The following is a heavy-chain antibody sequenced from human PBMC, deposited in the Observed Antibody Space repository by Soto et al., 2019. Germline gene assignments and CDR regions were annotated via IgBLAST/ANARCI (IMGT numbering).Heavy chain of an antibody. V-gene: IGHV3-11*06. Sequence: QVQLVESGGGLVKPGGSLRLSCAAAGFTFSDYYMSWIRQAPGKGLEWVSYISSSSSYTNYADSVKGRFTISRDNAKNSLYLQMNSMRAEDTAVYYCARDVSRFSRDGDNTVEYWGQGTLVTVSS. CDR2: ISSSSSYT. D-gene: IGHD1-1*01. CDR3: ARDVSRFSRDGDNTVEY. CDR1: GFTFSDYY. J-gene: IGHJ4*02.